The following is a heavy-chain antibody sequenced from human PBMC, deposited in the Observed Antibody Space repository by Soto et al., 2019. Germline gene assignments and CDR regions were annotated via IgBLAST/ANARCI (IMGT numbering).Heavy chain of an antibody. J-gene: IGHJ4*02. V-gene: IGHV3-30*18. D-gene: IGHD2-2*01. CDR2: ISYDGSDK. CDR3: AKSLNFYCSSYHCYKYYFDY. CDR1: GFTFNTFG. Sequence: QEQLVESGGGVVLPGRSLTLCCAASGFTFNTFGMHWVRQAPGKGLEWVAVISYDGSDKYYSDSVRGRFTISRDNSMNTLYLQMHSLRTEDTAVYYCAKSLNFYCSSYHCYKYYFDYWGQGTLVTVSS.